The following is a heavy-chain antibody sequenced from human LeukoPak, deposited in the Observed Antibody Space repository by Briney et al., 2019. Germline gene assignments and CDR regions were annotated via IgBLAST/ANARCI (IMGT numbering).Heavy chain of an antibody. V-gene: IGHV4-34*01. J-gene: IGHJ5*02. CDR3: ARRGYDRGYNWFDP. Sequence: PSETLSLTCAVYGGSFSGYYWSWIRQPPGKGLEWIGEINHSGSTNYNPSLKSRVTISVDTSKNQFSLKLSSVTAADTAVYYCARRGYDRGYNWFDPWGQGTLVTVSS. D-gene: IGHD3-10*02. CDR1: GGSFSGYY. CDR2: INHSGST.